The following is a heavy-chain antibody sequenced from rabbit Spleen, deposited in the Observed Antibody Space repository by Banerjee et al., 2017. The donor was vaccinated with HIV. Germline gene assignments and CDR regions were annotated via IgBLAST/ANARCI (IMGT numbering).Heavy chain of an antibody. V-gene: IGHV1S40*01. Sequence: VESGGDLVKPGASLTLTCTASGVSFSFNNYMCWVRQAPGKGLEWIACINAITGKAVYASWAKGRFTFSKTSSTTVTLQVTSLTAADTATYFCARDTGSSFSSYGMDLWGQGTLVTVS. J-gene: IGHJ6*01. D-gene: IGHD8-1*01. CDR2: INAITGKA. CDR1: GVSFSFNNY. CDR3: ARDTGSSFSSYGMDL.